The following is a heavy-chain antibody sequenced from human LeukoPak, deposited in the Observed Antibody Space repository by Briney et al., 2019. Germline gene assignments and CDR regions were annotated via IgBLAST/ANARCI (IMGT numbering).Heavy chain of an antibody. D-gene: IGHD3-10*01. J-gene: IGHJ5*02. CDR3: ASRWFGELYRTEYNWFDP. CDR1: GGSFSGYY. CDR2: INHSGST. Sequence: SETLSLTCAVYGGSFSGYYWSWIRQPPGKGLEWIGEINHSGSTNYNPSLKSRVTISVDTSKNQFSLKLSSVTAADTAVYYCASRWFGELYRTEYNWFDPWGQGTLVTVSS. V-gene: IGHV4-34*01.